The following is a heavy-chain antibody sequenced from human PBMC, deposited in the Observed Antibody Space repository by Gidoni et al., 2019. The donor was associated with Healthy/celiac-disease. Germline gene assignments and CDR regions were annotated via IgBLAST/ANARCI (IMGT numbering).Heavy chain of an antibody. CDR1: GFTFDDYA. Sequence: EVQLVESGGGLVQPGRSLRLSCAASGFTFDDYAMHWVRQAPGKGLEGVSGISWNSGSIGYADSVKGRFTISRDNAKNSLYLQMNSLRAEDTALYYCAKDWRRTGSYFDYWGQGTLVTVSS. CDR3: AKDWRRTGSYFDY. CDR2: ISWNSGSI. D-gene: IGHD1-1*01. J-gene: IGHJ4*02. V-gene: IGHV3-9*01.